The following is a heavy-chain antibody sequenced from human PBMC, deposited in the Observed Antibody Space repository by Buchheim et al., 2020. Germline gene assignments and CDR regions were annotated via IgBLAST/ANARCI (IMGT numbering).Heavy chain of an antibody. J-gene: IGHJ6*02. CDR3: ARAAGWGTMVRGVSYGMDV. Sequence: QVQLVQSGAEVKKPGASVKVSCKASGYTFTGYYMHWVRQAPGQGLEWMGWINPNSGGTNYAQKFQGWVTMTRDPSISTAYMELSRLRSDDTAVYYCARAAGWGTMVRGVSYGMDVWGQGTT. D-gene: IGHD3-10*01. CDR1: GYTFTGYY. V-gene: IGHV1-2*04. CDR2: INPNSGGT.